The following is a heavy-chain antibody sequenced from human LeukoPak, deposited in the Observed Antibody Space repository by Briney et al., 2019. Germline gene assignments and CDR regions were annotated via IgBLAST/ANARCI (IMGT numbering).Heavy chain of an antibody. Sequence: GGSLRLSCAASGFTFSSYGMHWVRQAPGKGLEWVSSISSSSSYIYYADSVKGRFTISRDNAKNSLYLQMNSLRAEDTAVYYCARPPPGYSSGWYALVDYWGQGTLVTVSS. D-gene: IGHD6-19*01. CDR2: ISSSSSYI. CDR3: ARPPPGYSSGWYALVDY. V-gene: IGHV3-21*01. CDR1: GFTFSSYG. J-gene: IGHJ4*02.